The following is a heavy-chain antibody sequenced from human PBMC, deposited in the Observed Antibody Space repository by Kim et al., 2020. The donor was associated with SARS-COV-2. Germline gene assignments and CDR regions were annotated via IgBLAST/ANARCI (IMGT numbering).Heavy chain of an antibody. CDR1: GFTFGDYA. Sequence: GGSLRLSCAASGFTFGDYAMHWVRQAPGKGLEWVSGISWNSGSIGYADSVKGRFTISRDNAKNSLYLQMNSLRAEDTALYYCAKDNRGVGGELQGQFDPWGQGTLVTVSS. CDR3: AKDNRGVGGELQGQFDP. J-gene: IGHJ5*02. CDR2: ISWNSGSI. D-gene: IGHD1-7*01. V-gene: IGHV3-9*01.